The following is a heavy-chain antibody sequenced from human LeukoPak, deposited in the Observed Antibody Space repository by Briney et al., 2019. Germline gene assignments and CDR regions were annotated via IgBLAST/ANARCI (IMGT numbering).Heavy chain of an antibody. J-gene: IGHJ6*03. V-gene: IGHV3-53*01. CDR1: SFSITDKS. CDR2: IYRGEAT. CDR3: ARVVAAIALRDYHYVDV. D-gene: IGHD6-19*01. Sequence: GGSLRLSCSASSFSITDKSMTWVRQAPGKGLECVAIIYRGEATAYADSVRGRFTISRDSGTNTLFLQMDNLRVDDTAVYYCARVVAAIALRDYHYVDVWGKGTTLSVS.